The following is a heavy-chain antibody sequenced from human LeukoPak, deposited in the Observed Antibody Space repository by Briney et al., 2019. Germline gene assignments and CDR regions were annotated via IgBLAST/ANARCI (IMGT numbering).Heavy chain of an antibody. Sequence: AETLSLTCTVSGGSVGDYYWNWIRQPPGKGLEWIGSIYYSGSTYYNPSLKSRVTISVDTSKNQFSLKLSSVTAADTAVYYCARRADFWSGFDAFDIWGQGTMVTVSS. J-gene: IGHJ3*02. CDR3: ARRADFWSGFDAFDI. D-gene: IGHD3-3*01. CDR1: GGSVGDYY. V-gene: IGHV4-39*01. CDR2: IYYSGST.